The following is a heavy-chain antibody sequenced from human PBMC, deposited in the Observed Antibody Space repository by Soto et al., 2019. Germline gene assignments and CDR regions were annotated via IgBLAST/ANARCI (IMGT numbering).Heavy chain of an antibody. CDR1: GVTFNNYW. D-gene: IGHD3-10*01. CDR2: IKTDGSSP. CDR3: ARDRIAGSGSCDN. V-gene: IGHV3-74*01. J-gene: IGHJ4*02. Sequence: VLLVESGGGLVHPGGSLRLSCVASGVTFNNYWMHWVRQVPGKGLVWVSRIKTDGSSPNYADSVEARFTISSDNAKNTPYLQMNSLRADDTAVYYCARDRIAGSGSCDNWGQGTLVTVSS.